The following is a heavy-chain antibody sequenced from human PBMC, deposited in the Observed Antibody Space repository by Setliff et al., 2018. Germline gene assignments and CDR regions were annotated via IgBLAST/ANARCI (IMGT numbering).Heavy chain of an antibody. J-gene: IGHJ5*02. Sequence: PSETLSLTCDVSGYSISSGYCWGWIRQPPGKGLEWIGNIFHSGSTYYNPTLNSRVTMSVDTSKNQFSLKLNSVTAADTALYFCAREVAGTYHYFDPWGQGTLVTVSS. CDR1: GYSISSGYC. V-gene: IGHV4-38-2*02. D-gene: IGHD6-19*01. CDR2: IFHSGST. CDR3: AREVAGTYHYFDP.